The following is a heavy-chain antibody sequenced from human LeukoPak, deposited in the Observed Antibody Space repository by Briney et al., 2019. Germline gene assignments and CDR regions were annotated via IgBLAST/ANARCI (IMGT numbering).Heavy chain of an antibody. CDR2: IIPILGIA. D-gene: IGHD3-10*01. J-gene: IGHJ4*02. V-gene: IGHV1-69*04. Sequence: SVKVSCKASGGTFSSYAISWVRQAPGQGLEWMGRIIPILGIANYAQKFQGRVTITADKSTSTAYMELSSLRSEDTAVYYCANRKDYYGSGSYYNGTNDYWGQGTLVTVSS. CDR1: GGTFSSYA. CDR3: ANRKDYYGSGSYYNGTNDY.